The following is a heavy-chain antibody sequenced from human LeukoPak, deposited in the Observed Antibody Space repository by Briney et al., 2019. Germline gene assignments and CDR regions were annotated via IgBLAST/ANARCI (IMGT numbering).Heavy chain of an antibody. CDR2: ISSSGDTT. Sequence: GGSLRLSCAASGFTFSSYEMNWVRQAPGKGLEWISYISSSGDTTYYADSVKGRFTFSRDNAKKSLSLQMSSLRAEDTAIYYCASHSTIWGLGTLVTVSS. V-gene: IGHV3-48*03. CDR1: GFTFSSYE. CDR3: ASHSTI. D-gene: IGHD5-18*01. J-gene: IGHJ4*02.